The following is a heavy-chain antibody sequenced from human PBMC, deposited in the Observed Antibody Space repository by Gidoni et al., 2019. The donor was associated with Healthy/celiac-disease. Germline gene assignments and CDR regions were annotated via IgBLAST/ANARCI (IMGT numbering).Heavy chain of an antibody. V-gene: IGHV3-21*01. CDR2: ISSSSSYI. Sequence: EVQLVESGGGLVKPGGSLRLSCAASGFTSSSYSMNWVRQAPGKGLEWVSSISSSSSYIYYADSVKGRFTISRDNAKNSLYLQMNSLRAEDTAVYYCARAGWNDLFDWFDPWGQGTLVTVSS. D-gene: IGHD1-1*01. CDR3: ARAGWNDLFDWFDP. CDR1: GFTSSSYS. J-gene: IGHJ5*02.